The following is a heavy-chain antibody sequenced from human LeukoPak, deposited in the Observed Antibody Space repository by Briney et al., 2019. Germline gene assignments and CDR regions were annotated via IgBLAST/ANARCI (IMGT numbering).Heavy chain of an antibody. D-gene: IGHD3-3*01. Sequence: GGSLRLFCAASGFTFSSYSMNWVRQAPGKGLEWVSSISSSSSYIYYADSVKGRFTISRDNAKNSLYLQMNSLRAEDTAVYYCARDGGIFGVVIGDDYWGQGTLVTVSS. CDR2: ISSSSSYI. CDR3: ARDGGIFGVVIGDDY. J-gene: IGHJ4*02. CDR1: GFTFSSYS. V-gene: IGHV3-21*01.